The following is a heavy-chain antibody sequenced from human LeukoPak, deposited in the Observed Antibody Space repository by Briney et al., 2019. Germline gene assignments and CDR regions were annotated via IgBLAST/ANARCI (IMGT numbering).Heavy chain of an antibody. Sequence: PSETLSLTCTVSGYSISIGYYWGWIRQPPGTGLGWFGSIYHSGSTYYNPSLKSRVTISVDTSKNQFSLKLSSVTAADTAVYYCAREWGVSVATTDYWGQGTLVTVSS. CDR1: GYSISIGYY. J-gene: IGHJ4*02. D-gene: IGHD5-12*01. V-gene: IGHV4-38-2*02. CDR3: AREWGVSVATTDY. CDR2: IYHSGST.